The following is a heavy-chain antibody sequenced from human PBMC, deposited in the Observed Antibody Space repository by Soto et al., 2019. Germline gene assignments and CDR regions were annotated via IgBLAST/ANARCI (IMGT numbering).Heavy chain of an antibody. V-gene: IGHV1-2*02. CDR3: ATQLNYCGGDCYGGSYYFYGMDV. CDR1: GYTFNGNY. CDR2: INPNSGGT. Sequence: GASAKVTCKASGYTFNGNYMHWERQAPGQGLEWMGWINPNSGGTNYAQKLQGRVTMTTDTSTSTAYMELRSLRSDDTAVYYCATQLNYCGGDCYGGSYYFYGMDVWGEGTTVTVSS. J-gene: IGHJ6*04. D-gene: IGHD2-21*02.